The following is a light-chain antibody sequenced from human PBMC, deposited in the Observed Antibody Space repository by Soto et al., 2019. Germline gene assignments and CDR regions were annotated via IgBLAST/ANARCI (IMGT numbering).Light chain of an antibody. CDR2: NDS. CDR1: NIGNKN. Sequence: SYELTQPPSVSVAPGQTAMITCGGNNIGNKNVHWYQQRPRQAPVLVVYNDSDRPSGIPDRLSASNSENTATLTISRVEAGDEADFYCQVCDTSSDDRSDPPSDRWVFGGGTKVTVL. V-gene: IGLV3-21*02. CDR3: QVCDTSSDDRSDPPSDRWV. J-gene: IGLJ3*02.